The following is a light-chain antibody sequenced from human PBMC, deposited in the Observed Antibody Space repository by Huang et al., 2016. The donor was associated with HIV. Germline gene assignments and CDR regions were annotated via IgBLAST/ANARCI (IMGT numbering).Light chain of an antibody. CDR1: QSVNGTD. V-gene: IGKV3-20*01. CDR2: DAT. Sequence: VLPQSPATLSLSPGERATLPCRASQSVNGTDLAWYQQKPGQAPRRLIYDATRRATGIPDRVSGSRSGTGFTLTITRLEPEDFAVVYCQQYGSSGTFGGGTRVEIK. CDR3: QQYGSSGT. J-gene: IGKJ4*01.